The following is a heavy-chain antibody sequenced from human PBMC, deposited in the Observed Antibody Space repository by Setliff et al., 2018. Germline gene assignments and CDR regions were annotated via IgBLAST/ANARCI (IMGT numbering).Heavy chain of an antibody. Sequence: PSETLSLTCSVFGDSLTRSSSWWGWIRQPAGKGLEWIGNIYSSGTTKYNPSLKSRVTISVDTSKRQFSLNLLSVTAADTAAYYCARMSRYSEFWSGYAEDYYSSYIDVWGTGVTVTVSS. D-gene: IGHD3-3*01. V-gene: IGHV4-61*05. J-gene: IGHJ6*03. CDR1: GDSLTRSSSW. CDR2: IYSSGTT. CDR3: ARMSRYSEFWSGYAEDYYSSYIDV.